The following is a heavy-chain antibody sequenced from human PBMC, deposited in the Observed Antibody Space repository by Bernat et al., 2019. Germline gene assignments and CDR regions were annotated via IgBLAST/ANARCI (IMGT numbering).Heavy chain of an antibody. V-gene: IGHV3-33*01. D-gene: IGHD3-10*01. CDR1: GFTFSSYG. CDR3: ARGGVGYYGSGRSTATTPDY. Sequence: QVQLVESGGGVVQPGRSLRLSCAASGFTFSSYGMHWVRQAPGKGLEWVAVIWYDGSNKYYEDSVKGRFTISRDNSKNTLYLKMNSLRAEDTAVYYCARGGVGYYGSGRSTATTPDYWGQGTLVTVSS. J-gene: IGHJ4*02. CDR2: IWYDGSNK.